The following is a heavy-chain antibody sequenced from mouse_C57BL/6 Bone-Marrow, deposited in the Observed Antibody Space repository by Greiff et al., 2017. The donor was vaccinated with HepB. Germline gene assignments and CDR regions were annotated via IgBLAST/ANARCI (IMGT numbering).Heavy chain of an antibody. CDR3: ARRRLRSLAY. V-gene: IGHV1-64*01. D-gene: IGHD2-4*01. CDR2: IHPNSGST. CDR1: GYTFTSYW. Sequence: QVQLQQPGAELVKPGASVKLSCNASGYTFTSYWMHWVKQRPGQGLEWIGMIHPNSGSTNYNEKFKSKATLTVDKSSSTAYMQLSSLTSEDSAVYYCARRRLRSLAYWGQGTLVTVSA. J-gene: IGHJ3*01.